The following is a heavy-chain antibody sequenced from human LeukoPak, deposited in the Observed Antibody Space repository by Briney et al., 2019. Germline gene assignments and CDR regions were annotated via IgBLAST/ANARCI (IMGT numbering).Heavy chain of an antibody. J-gene: IGHJ6*04. CDR1: GYTFTRYA. CDR3: AREPAMGPYYYYGMDV. Sequence: ASVKVSCKASGYTFTRYAMHWVCQAPGQRLEWMGWINAGNGNTKYSQKFQGRVTITRDTSASTAYMELSSLRSEDTAVYYCAREPAMGPYYYYGMDVWGKGTTVTVSS. D-gene: IGHD5-18*01. CDR2: INAGNGNT. V-gene: IGHV1-3*01.